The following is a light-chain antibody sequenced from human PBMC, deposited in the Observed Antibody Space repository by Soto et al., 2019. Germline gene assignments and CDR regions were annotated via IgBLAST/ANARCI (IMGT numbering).Light chain of an antibody. J-gene: IGKJ1*01. CDR3: QQYYSYPWT. CDR2: KAS. V-gene: IGKV1-5*03. CDR1: QSISSW. Sequence: DIQMTQSPSTLSASVGDRVTITCRASQSISSWLAWYQQKPGKAPKLLIYKASSLESGVPSRFSGSGSGTEFTLTISSLQPDDFPTEYCQQYYSYPWTFGQGTKVDIK.